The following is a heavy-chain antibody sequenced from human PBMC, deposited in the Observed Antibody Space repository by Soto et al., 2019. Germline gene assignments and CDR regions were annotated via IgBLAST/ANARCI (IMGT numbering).Heavy chain of an antibody. Sequence: QMPLVQSGPEVKKPGTSVKVSCKASGFTFTSSAVQWVRQARGQRLEWIGWIVVGSGNTNYAQKFQERVTITRDMPTSPAYMELSSLRSEDTAVYYCAAGDYGDYFPAFDIWGQGTMVTVSS. CDR2: IVVGSGNT. V-gene: IGHV1-58*01. D-gene: IGHD4-17*01. J-gene: IGHJ3*02. CDR1: GFTFTSSA. CDR3: AAGDYGDYFPAFDI.